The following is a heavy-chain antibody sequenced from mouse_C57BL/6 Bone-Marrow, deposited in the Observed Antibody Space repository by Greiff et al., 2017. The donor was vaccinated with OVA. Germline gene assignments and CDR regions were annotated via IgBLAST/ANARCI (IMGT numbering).Heavy chain of an antibody. J-gene: IGHJ1*03. V-gene: IGHV1-81*01. D-gene: IGHD1-1*01. CDR3: AREGWSSSTWYFDV. Sequence: QVQLQQSGAELARPGASVKLSCKASGYTFTSYGISWVKQSTGQGLEWIGEIYPRSGNTYYNEKFKGKTTLTADKSSSTAYMELRGLTSEDSAVYLCAREGWSSSTWYFDVWGTGTTVTVSS. CDR1: GYTFTSYG. CDR2: IYPRSGNT.